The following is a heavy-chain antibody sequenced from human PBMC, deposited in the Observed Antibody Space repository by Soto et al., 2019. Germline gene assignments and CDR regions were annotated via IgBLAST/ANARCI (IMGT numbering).Heavy chain of an antibody. CDR1: GGSISSSSHY. D-gene: IGHD1-20*01. Sequence: SETLSLTCTVSGGSISSSSHYWGWIRQPPGKGLEWIGSIYYSGSTYYNPSLKSRITISVDTSKNQFSLKLSSVTAADTAVYYCARITDAPRPPYYFDYWGQGTLVTVSS. CDR2: IYYSGST. CDR3: ARITDAPRPPYYFDY. V-gene: IGHV4-39*01. J-gene: IGHJ4*02.